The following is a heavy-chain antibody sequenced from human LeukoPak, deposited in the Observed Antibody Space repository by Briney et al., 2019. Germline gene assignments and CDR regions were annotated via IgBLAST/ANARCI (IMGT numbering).Heavy chain of an antibody. Sequence: GGSLRLSCAASGFTFSSSAMSWVRQAPGKGLEWVSSISGSGSGGSTYYADSVKGRFTISRDNSKNTLYLQMNSLRAEDMALYYCAKCGSGWLRDAFDIWGQGTMVTVSS. D-gene: IGHD6-19*01. CDR2: ISGSGSGGST. V-gene: IGHV3-23*01. CDR1: GFTFSSSA. CDR3: AKCGSGWLRDAFDI. J-gene: IGHJ3*02.